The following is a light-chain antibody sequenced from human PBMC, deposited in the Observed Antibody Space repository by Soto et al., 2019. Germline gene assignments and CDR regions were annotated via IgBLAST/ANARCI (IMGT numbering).Light chain of an antibody. CDR1: QSVSSSF. CDR3: QQYGSAPRT. V-gene: IGKV3-20*01. Sequence: EIVLTQSPGTLSLSPGERATLSCRASQSVSSSFLSWYQQKPGQSPRLLIYGASGRATGIPDRFSGSGSGTDFTLTISSLEPEDFAVYYCQQYGSAPRTFXQGTKVDIK. J-gene: IGKJ1*01. CDR2: GAS.